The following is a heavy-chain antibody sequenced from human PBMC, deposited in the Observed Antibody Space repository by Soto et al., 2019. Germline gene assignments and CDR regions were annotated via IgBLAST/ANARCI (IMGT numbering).Heavy chain of an antibody. J-gene: IGHJ4*02. Sequence: SLKVSCKASGGTFSSYAISWVRQAPGQGLEWMGGIIPIFGTANYAQKFQGRVTITADESTSTAYMELSSLRSEDTAVYYCAREGNYYDSSGYYRDYWGQGTLVTVSS. CDR1: GGTFSSYA. CDR3: AREGNYYDSSGYYRDY. V-gene: IGHV1-69*13. CDR2: IIPIFGTA. D-gene: IGHD3-22*01.